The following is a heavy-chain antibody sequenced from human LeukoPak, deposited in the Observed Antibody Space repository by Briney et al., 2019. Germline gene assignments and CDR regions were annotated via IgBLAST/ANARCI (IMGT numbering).Heavy chain of an antibody. V-gene: IGHV3-53*01. CDR1: GFTFSSNY. CDR2: IYSGGST. J-gene: IGHJ4*02. CDR3: ALFQWHTKSLDY. Sequence: SGGSLRLSCAASGFTFSSNYMSWVRQAPGKGLEWVSVIYSGGSTYYADSVKGRFTISRDNSKNTLYLQMNSLRAEDTAVYYCALFQWHTKSLDYWGQGTLVTVSS. D-gene: IGHD6-19*01.